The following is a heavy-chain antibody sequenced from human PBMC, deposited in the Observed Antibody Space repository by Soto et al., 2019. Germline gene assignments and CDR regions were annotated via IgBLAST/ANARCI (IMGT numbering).Heavy chain of an antibody. V-gene: IGHV3-33*01. D-gene: IGHD2-21*01. CDR1: GFTFSSYG. J-gene: IGHJ6*02. CDR2: IWYDGSIK. CDR3: ARVFGCGMYCYYGMDV. Sequence: PGGSLRLSCAASGFTFSSYGLHWVRQAPGKGLEWVAVIWYDGSIKYYAESVKGRFTISRDNSKNTLFLQMNSLRAEDTAVYYCARVFGCGMYCYYGMDVWGQGTTVTVSS.